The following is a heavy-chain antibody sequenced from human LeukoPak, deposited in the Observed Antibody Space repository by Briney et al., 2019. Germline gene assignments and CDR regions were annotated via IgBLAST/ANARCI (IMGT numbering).Heavy chain of an antibody. Sequence: ASVTVSCKVSGYTLTELSMHWLRQAPGKGLEGMGGFYPEDGETIYAQKFQGRVTMTEDTSTDTAYMELSSLRSEDTAVYYCATWPVLRFLEWVKAGAFDIWGQGTMVTVSS. J-gene: IGHJ3*02. CDR3: ATWPVLRFLEWVKAGAFDI. V-gene: IGHV1-24*01. D-gene: IGHD3-3*01. CDR2: FYPEDGET. CDR1: GYTLTELS.